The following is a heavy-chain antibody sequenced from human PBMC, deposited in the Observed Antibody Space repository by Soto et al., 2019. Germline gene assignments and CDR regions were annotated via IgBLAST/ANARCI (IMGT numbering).Heavy chain of an antibody. CDR3: AGGEMATISFDY. CDR1: GFTSSDYY. CDR2: ISSSGTTI. Sequence: QVQLVESGGGLVKHGGSLRLSCAASGFTSSDYYLSWIRQAPGKGLEWVSYISSSGTTIYYADSVKGRFTISRDNAKNSLYLQMNSLRAEDTAVYYCAGGEMATISFDYWGQGTLVTVSS. D-gene: IGHD5-12*01. V-gene: IGHV3-11*01. J-gene: IGHJ4*02.